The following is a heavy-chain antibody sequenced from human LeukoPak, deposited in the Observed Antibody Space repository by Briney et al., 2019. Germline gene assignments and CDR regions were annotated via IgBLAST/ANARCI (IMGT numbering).Heavy chain of an antibody. Sequence: KPSETLSLTCTVSGGSFSIYYWSWIRQPPGKGLEWIGYIYYSGSTNYNPSLKSRVTMLVDTSKNQFSLKLSSVTAADTAVYYCARGGFSGYILRYFDLWGRGTLVTVSS. CDR3: ARGGFSGYILRYFDL. D-gene: IGHD3-22*01. CDR2: IYYSGST. J-gene: IGHJ2*01. V-gene: IGHV4-59*01. CDR1: GGSFSIYY.